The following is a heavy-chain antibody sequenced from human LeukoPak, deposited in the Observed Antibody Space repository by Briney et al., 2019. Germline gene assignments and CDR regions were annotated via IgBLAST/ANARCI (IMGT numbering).Heavy chain of an antibody. CDR2: INTDGSST. CDR3: ARDPRYYYYMDV. Sequence: GGSLGLSCAASGFTFSSYAMSWVRQAPGKGLEWVSRINTDGSSTSYADSVKGRFTISRDNAKNTLYLRMNSLRAEDTAVYYCARDPRYYYYMDVWGKGTTVTVSS. CDR1: GFTFSSYA. V-gene: IGHV3-74*01. J-gene: IGHJ6*03.